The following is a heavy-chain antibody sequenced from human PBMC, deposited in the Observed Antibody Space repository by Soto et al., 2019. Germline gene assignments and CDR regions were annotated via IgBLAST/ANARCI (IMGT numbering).Heavy chain of an antibody. Sequence: QVQLVQSGAEVKRPGSSAKVSCKASGDTFSFYSINWVRQAPGLGLEWMGRVNPILSMSNYAQRFQGRVTLTADKSTRTAYMDTSGLRSDDTATYDCTPSYGLGYPAFDYWGQGALVTVSS. CDR1: GDTFSFYS. CDR3: TPSYGLGYPAFDY. J-gene: IGHJ4*02. V-gene: IGHV1-69*04. D-gene: IGHD3-10*01. CDR2: VNPILSMS.